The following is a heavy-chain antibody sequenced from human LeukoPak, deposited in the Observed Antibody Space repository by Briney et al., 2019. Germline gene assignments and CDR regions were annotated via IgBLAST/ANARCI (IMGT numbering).Heavy chain of an antibody. J-gene: IGHJ3*02. Sequence: GGSLRLSCAASGFTFSSYGMHWVRQAPGKGLEWVAVIWYDGSNKYYADSVKGRFTISRDNSKNTLFLQMNSLRAEDTAVYYCVKEYYYDSSFDASDIWGQGTMVTVSS. CDR1: GFTFSSYG. CDR3: VKEYYYDSSFDASDI. CDR2: IWYDGSNK. V-gene: IGHV3-33*06. D-gene: IGHD3-22*01.